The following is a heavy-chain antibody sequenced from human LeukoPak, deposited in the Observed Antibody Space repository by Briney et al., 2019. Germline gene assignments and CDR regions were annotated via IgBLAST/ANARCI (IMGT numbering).Heavy chain of an antibody. V-gene: IGHV3-30*02. CDR3: AREGALTVTKDAFDI. D-gene: IGHD4-17*01. J-gene: IGHJ3*02. CDR1: GFTFSSYG. CDR2: IRYDGSNK. Sequence: PGGSLRLSCAASGFTFSSYGMHWVRQAPGKGLEWVAFIRYDGSNKYYADSVKGRFTISRDNSKNTLYLQMNSLRAEDTAVYFCAREGALTVTKDAFDIWGQGTMVTVSS.